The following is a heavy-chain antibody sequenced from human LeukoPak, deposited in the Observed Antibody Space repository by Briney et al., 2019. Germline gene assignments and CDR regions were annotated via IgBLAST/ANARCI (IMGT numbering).Heavy chain of an antibody. J-gene: IGHJ6*03. D-gene: IGHD2-2*01. CDR2: IKQDGSEK. V-gene: IGHV3-7*01. CDR1: GFTFSSYW. Sequence: GGSLRLSCAASGFTFSSYWMSWVRQAPGKGLEWVANIKQDGSEKYYVDSVKGRFTISRDNAKNSLYLQMNSLRAEDTAVYYCASNQLLSGYYYYYYMDVWGKGTTVTVSS. CDR3: ASNQLLSGYYYYYYMDV.